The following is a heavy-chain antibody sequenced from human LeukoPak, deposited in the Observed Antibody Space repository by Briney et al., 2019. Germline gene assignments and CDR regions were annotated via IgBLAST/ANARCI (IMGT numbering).Heavy chain of an antibody. CDR1: GLTLSSYG. Sequence: GGSLRLSCAVSGLTLSSYGMHWVRQAPGKGLEWVAFIQYDGSNKYYADSAKGRFTISRDHSKNTLSLQMNSLRADDTAVYYCARANPVLMVSKYFQHWGQGTLVTVSS. D-gene: IGHD2-8*01. CDR2: IQYDGSNK. CDR3: ARANPVLMVSKYFQH. V-gene: IGHV3-30*02. J-gene: IGHJ1*01.